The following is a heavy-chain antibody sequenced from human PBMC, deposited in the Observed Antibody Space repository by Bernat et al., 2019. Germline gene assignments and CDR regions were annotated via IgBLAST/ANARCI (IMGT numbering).Heavy chain of an antibody. CDR3: ARPAREYCSGGRGYLEVNDY. J-gene: IGHJ4*02. V-gene: IGHV3-73*02. CDR2: IRSKANSITK. CDR1: GFTFSGSA. D-gene: IGHD2-15*01. Sequence: EVQLVESGGGLVQPGGSLKLSCAASGFTFSGSAMHWVRQASGKGLEWVGCIRSKANSITKEYTASVNGCFTNSRDDSTSTAYLQMNYLQTEDTAVYDCARPAREYCSGGRGYLEVNDYWGQGTLVTVSS.